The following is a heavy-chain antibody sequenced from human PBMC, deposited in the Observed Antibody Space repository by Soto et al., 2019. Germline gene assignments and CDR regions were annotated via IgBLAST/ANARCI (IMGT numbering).Heavy chain of an antibody. J-gene: IGHJ6*02. CDR2: IGTAGDP. CDR1: GFTFSSYD. V-gene: IGHV3-13*05. CDR3: ARSRPDDFWSGRGSLYGMDV. Sequence: GGSLRLSCAASGFTFSSYDMHWVRQATGKGLEWVSAIGTAGDPYYPGSVKGRFTISRENAKNSLYLQMNSLRAGDTAVYYCARSRPDDFWSGRGSLYGMDVWGQGTTVTVSS. D-gene: IGHD3-3*01.